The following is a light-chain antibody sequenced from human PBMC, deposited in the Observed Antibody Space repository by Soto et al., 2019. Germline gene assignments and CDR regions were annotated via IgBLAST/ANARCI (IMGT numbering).Light chain of an antibody. V-gene: IGLV1-40*01. Sequence: QSVLTQPPSVSGAPGQRVTISCTGSSSNIGAGYDVHWYQQLPGTAPKLLIYGXXNRXXXXXXXFSGSKSGTSASLAITGLQAEDEADYYCQSYDSSLSAVVFGGGTKLTVL. CDR3: QSYDSSLSAVV. CDR1: SSNIGAGYD. J-gene: IGLJ2*01. CDR2: GXX.